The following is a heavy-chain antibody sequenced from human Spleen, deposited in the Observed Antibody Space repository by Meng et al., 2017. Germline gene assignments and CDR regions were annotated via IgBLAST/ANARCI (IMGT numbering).Heavy chain of an antibody. V-gene: IGHV4-34*01. CDR2: INHSGIT. J-gene: IGHJ4*02. CDR3: ARGDQFFDY. D-gene: IGHD5-24*01. CDR1: GGSFSDGY. Sequence: QLKPWGAGLLKPSETLSPTGAFYGGSFSDGYWSWIRQPPGKGLEWIGEINHSGITNYNPSLKSRVTISVDTSKNQFSLNLRYVTAADTAGYYCARGDQFFDYWGQGMLVTVSS.